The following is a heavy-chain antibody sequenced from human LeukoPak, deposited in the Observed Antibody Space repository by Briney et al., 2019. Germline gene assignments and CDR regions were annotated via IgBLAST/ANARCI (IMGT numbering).Heavy chain of an antibody. J-gene: IGHJ5*02. D-gene: IGHD5-24*01. V-gene: IGHV1-18*01. CDR1: GYTFTSYG. CDR2: ISAYNGNT. Sequence: ASVKVSCKASGYTFTSYGISWVRQAPGQGLEWMGWISAYNGNTNYAQKLQGRVTMTTDTSTSTAYMELRSLRSDDTAVYYCARDPSPTKMATIRFDPWGQGTLVTVSS. CDR3: ARDPSPTKMATIRFDP.